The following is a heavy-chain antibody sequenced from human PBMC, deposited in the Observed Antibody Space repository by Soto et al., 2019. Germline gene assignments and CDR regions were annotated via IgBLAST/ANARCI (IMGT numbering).Heavy chain of an antibody. Sequence: ASVKVSCKASGYTFTGYYMHWVRQAPGQGLEWMGWINPNSGGTNYAQKFQGWVTMTRDTSISTAYMELSRLRSDDTAVYYRARGWSRCSYGSNYYYSGMDVWGQGTTVTVSS. CDR2: INPNSGGT. CDR1: GYTFTGYY. V-gene: IGHV1-2*04. D-gene: IGHD5-18*01. J-gene: IGHJ6*02. CDR3: ARGWSRCSYGSNYYYSGMDV.